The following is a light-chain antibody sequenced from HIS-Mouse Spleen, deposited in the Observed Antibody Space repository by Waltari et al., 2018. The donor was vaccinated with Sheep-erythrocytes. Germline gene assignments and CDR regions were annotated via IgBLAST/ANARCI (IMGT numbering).Light chain of an antibody. CDR1: SSDVGGDNY. Sequence: QSALTQPPSASGSPGQSVTISCTGTSSDVGGDNYVSWYQQHPGKAPKPVIYEVSNRPSGVPDRVSGSKSGNTASLTVSGLQAEDEADYYCSSYAGSNNWVFGGGTKLTVL. CDR3: SSYAGSNNWV. CDR2: EVS. V-gene: IGLV2-8*01. J-gene: IGLJ3*02.